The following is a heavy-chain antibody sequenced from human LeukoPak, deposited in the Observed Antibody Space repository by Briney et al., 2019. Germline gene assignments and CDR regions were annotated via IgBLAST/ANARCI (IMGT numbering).Heavy chain of an antibody. D-gene: IGHD1-26*01. Sequence: SETLSLTCTVSGGSLSSYCCNWIWIRQHPGKGLEWIGYIYYSGSTYYNPSLKSRVTISVDTSKNQFSLKLISVTAADTLVYYGATSGSAWEYWGQGTLVTVSS. CDR2: IYYSGST. V-gene: IGHV4-31*03. CDR1: GGSLSSYCCN. CDR3: ATSGSAWEY. J-gene: IGHJ4*02.